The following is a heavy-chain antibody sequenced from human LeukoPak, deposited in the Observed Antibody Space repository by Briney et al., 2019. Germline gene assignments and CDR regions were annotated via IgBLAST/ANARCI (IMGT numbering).Heavy chain of an antibody. V-gene: IGHV3-30*02. D-gene: IGHD2-2*02. Sequence: PGGSLRLSCAASGFTFSRYGMHWVRQTPGKGLERVAFIRYDGSNKNYADSVKGRITISRDNSKNTLYLQMNSLRAEDTAVYYCAKDPRGCSSASCYIAAAGFDYWGQGTLVTVSS. CDR1: GFTFSRYG. CDR3: AKDPRGCSSASCYIAAAGFDY. J-gene: IGHJ4*02. CDR2: IRYDGSNK.